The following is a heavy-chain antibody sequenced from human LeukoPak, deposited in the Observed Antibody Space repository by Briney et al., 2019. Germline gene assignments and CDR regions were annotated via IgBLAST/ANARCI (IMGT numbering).Heavy chain of an antibody. CDR1: GFTFSSYG. V-gene: IGHV3-30*18. Sequence: GGSLRLSCAASGFTFSSYGMHWVRQAPGKGLEWVAVISYDGSNKYYADSVKGRFTISRDNSKNTLYLQMNSLRAEDTAVYYCAKDVRYYYDSSGSLYWGQGTLVTVSS. D-gene: IGHD3-22*01. CDR2: ISYDGSNK. CDR3: AKDVRYYYDSSGSLY. J-gene: IGHJ4*02.